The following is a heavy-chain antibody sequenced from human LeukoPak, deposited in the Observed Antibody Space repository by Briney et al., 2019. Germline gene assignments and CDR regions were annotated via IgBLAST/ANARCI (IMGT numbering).Heavy chain of an antibody. V-gene: IGHV3-21*01. Sequence: PGGSLRLSCAASGSTFSSYTMNWVRQAPGKGLEWVSSISSSSSYIYYVDSVKGRFTISRDNAKKSLYLQMNSLSAEDTALYYCARDGDTVLTRGYYYYMDVWGKGTTVTVSS. CDR3: ARDGDTVLTRGYYYYMDV. CDR2: ISSSSSYI. D-gene: IGHD4-23*01. CDR1: GSTFSSYT. J-gene: IGHJ6*03.